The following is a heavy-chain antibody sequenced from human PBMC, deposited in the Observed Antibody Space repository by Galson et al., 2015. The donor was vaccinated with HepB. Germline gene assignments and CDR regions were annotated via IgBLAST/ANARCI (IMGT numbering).Heavy chain of an antibody. J-gene: IGHJ4*02. Sequence: SLRLSCAASGFTFSSLGMTWVRQAPGKGLECVSAIGVNAGSTDYADSVKGRFTISRDNSKNMSYLQMNNLRAEDTAVYYCAKGTTNIDYWGQGTLVTVST. CDR1: GFTFSSLG. V-gene: IGHV3-23*01. CDR2: IGVNAGST. D-gene: IGHD1-1*01. CDR3: AKGTTNIDY.